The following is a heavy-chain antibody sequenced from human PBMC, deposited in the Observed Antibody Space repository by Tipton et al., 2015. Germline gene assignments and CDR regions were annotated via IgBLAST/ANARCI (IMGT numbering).Heavy chain of an antibody. CDR2: IYYSGST. Sequence: TLSLTCAVSAYSISSGSYYWGWIRQPPGKGLEWIGSIYYSGSTYYNPSLKSQVTMSRDTSKNQFSLKLTSVTAADTAVYYCARARGRHGGLFDSWGQGILVTVSS. D-gene: IGHD4-23*01. CDR1: AYSISSGSYY. CDR3: ARARGRHGGLFDS. V-gene: IGHV4-39*07. J-gene: IGHJ4*02.